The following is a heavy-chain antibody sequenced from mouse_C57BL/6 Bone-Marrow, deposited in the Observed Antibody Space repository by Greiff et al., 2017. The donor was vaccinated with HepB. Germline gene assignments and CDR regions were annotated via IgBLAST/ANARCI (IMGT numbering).Heavy chain of an antibody. J-gene: IGHJ1*03. CDR2: YPGSGNTY. CDR1: YTFTDYYM. V-gene: IGHV1-83*01. Sequence: VQGVESGPELVKPGASVKMSCKASGYTFTDYYMHWVKQKPGKGLEWIGEIYPGSGNTYYNEKFKGKATLTADTSSSTAYMQLSSLTSEDSAVYFCASSYDYDWYFDVWGTGTTVTVSS. D-gene: IGHD2-4*01. CDR3: SSYDYDWYFDV.